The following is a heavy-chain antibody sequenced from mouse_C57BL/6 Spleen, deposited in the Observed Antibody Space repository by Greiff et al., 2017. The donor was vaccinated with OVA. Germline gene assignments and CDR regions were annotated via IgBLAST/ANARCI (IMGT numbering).Heavy chain of an antibody. CDR3: ARRAAQATWFAY. V-gene: IGHV1-82*01. CDR1: GYAFSSSW. J-gene: IGHJ3*01. Sequence: VQVVESGPELVKPGASVKISCKASGYAFSSSWMNWVKQRPGKGLEWIGRIYPGDGDTNYNGKFKGKATLTADKSSSTAYMQLSSLTSEDSAVYFCARRAAQATWFAYWGQGTLVTVSA. CDR2: IYPGDGDT. D-gene: IGHD3-2*02.